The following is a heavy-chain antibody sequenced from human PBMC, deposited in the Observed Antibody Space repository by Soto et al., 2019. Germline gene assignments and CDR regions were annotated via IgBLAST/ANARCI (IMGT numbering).Heavy chain of an antibody. D-gene: IGHD3-10*01. J-gene: IGHJ4*02. CDR2: ISGGGDTT. V-gene: IGHV3-23*01. CDR3: AKGRGGSGSLTPRVDF. CDR1: GFTFNNYA. Sequence: EVQLLESGGGLVQPGGSLRLSCAVSGFTFNNYAMTWVRQAPGKGLEWVSAISGGGDTTSYADSVKGRFTVSRDGSKNTLYLQMSSLRAEDTALYYRAKGRGGSGSLTPRVDFWGQGTLVTVSS.